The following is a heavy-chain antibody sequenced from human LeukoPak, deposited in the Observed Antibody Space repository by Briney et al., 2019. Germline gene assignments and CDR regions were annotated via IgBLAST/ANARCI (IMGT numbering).Heavy chain of an antibody. Sequence: PGGSLRLSCVASGFTFTSYAMSWVRQAPGKGLEWVSGISGSGGSTYYADSVKGRFTISRDNSKNTLYLQMNSLRAEDTAVYYCAKERYCSSSSCYGDYWGQGTLVTVSS. J-gene: IGHJ4*02. CDR1: GFTFTSYA. D-gene: IGHD2-2*01. V-gene: IGHV3-23*01. CDR3: AKERYCSSSSCYGDY. CDR2: ISGSGGST.